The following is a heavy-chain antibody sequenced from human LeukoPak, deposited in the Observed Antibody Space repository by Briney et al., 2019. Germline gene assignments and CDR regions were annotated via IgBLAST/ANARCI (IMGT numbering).Heavy chain of an antibody. D-gene: IGHD1-14*01. CDR2: INHSGST. V-gene: IGHV4-38-2*02. CDR1: GYSISSGYY. CDR3: ARAKRGSRIFDY. J-gene: IGHJ4*02. Sequence: SETLSLTCTVSGYSISSGYYWGWIRQPPGKGLEWIGEINHSGSTNYNPSLKSRVTISVDTSKNQFSLKLSSVTAADTAVYYCARAKRGSRIFDYWGQGTLVTVSS.